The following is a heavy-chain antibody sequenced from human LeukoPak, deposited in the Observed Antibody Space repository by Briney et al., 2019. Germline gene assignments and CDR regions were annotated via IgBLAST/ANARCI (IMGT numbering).Heavy chain of an antibody. CDR1: GFTFSSYW. CDR2: INSDGSRT. Sequence: GGSLRLSCAASGFTFSSYWMHWVRQAPGKGLVWVSRINSDGSRTNYADSVKGRFTISRDNAKNTLYLQMNSLRAEDTAVYYCAITVDCRATTDCYSYFHHWGQGTLVTVSS. J-gene: IGHJ1*01. D-gene: IGHD2-21*02. CDR3: AITVDCRATTDCYSYFHH. V-gene: IGHV3-74*01.